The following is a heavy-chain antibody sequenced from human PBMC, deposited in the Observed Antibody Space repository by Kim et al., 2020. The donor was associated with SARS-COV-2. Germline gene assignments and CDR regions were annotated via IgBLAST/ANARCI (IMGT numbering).Heavy chain of an antibody. CDR2: IVVGSGNT. J-gene: IGHJ4*02. CDR1: GFTFTSSA. V-gene: IGHV1-58*01. CDR3: ATEAIAAAGTGLDY. Sequence: SGKVSCKASGFTFTSSAVQWVRQARGQRLELIGWIVVGSGNTNYAQKFQERVTITRDMSTSTAYMELSSLRSEDTAVYYCATEAIAAAGTGLDYWGQGTLVTVS. D-gene: IGHD6-13*01.